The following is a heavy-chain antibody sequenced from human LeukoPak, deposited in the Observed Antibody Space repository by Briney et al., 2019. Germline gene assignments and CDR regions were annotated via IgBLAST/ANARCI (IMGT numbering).Heavy chain of an antibody. V-gene: IGHV4-38-2*02. CDR1: GYSISSGYY. J-gene: IGHJ4*02. CDR2: IYHSGST. D-gene: IGHD3-22*01. CDR3: ARGQLQNYYDNSGEPDY. Sequence: SETLSLTCIVSGYSISSGYYWGWIRQPPGKGLEWIASIYHSGSTYYNPSLKSRVTISVDTSKNQFFLKLTSVTAADTAVYYCARGQLQNYYDNSGEPDYWGQGTLVTVSS.